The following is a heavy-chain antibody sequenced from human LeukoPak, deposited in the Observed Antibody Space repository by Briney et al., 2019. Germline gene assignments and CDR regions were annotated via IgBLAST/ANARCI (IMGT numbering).Heavy chain of an antibody. CDR2: ISSSRAT. CDR3: AAYSNYAYSFDP. V-gene: IGHV3-48*02. D-gene: IGHD4-11*01. Sequence: GGSLRLSCTASGFIFSNYNMNWVRQAPGKGLEWVSYISSSRATYYADSVKGRFTISRDNAKNSLYLQMNSLTDEDTAVYYCAAYSNYAYSFDPWGQGTLVTVSS. CDR1: GFIFSNYN. J-gene: IGHJ5*02.